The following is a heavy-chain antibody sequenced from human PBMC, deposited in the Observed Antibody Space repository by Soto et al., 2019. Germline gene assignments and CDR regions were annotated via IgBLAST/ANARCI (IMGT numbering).Heavy chain of an antibody. J-gene: IGHJ4*02. D-gene: IGHD1-1*01. V-gene: IGHV1-69*08. CDR1: GGTFSSYT. CDR2: IIPILGIA. CDR3: ARDGSPKEPYYFDY. Sequence: QVQLVQSGAEAKKPGSSVKVSCKASGGTFSSYTISWVRQAPGQGLEWMGRIIPILGIANYAQKFQGRVTITADKSTSTAYMELSSLRSEDTAVYYCARDGSPKEPYYFDYWGQGTLVTVSS.